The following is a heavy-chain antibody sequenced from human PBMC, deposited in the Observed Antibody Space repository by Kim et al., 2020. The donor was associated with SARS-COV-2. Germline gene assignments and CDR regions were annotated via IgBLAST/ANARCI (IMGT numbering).Heavy chain of an antibody. D-gene: IGHD2-2*01. J-gene: IGHJ4*01. CDR3: TKDTRSWHYAHF. CDR1: GFTFDDFA. V-gene: IGHV3-9*01. Sequence: GGSLRLSCAASGFTFDDFAMHWVRQIPERGLEWVAAISSNSGSMDYADSVRGRFIVSRDNTKNSLYLQMYSLRGDDTAFYYCTKDTRSWHYAHF. CDR2: ISSNSGSM.